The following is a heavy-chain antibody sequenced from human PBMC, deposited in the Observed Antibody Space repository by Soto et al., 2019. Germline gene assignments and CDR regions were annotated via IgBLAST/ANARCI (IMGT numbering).Heavy chain of an antibody. CDR1: GFSFSSYW. D-gene: IGHD3-10*01. CDR2: IEGDGSGF. V-gene: IGHV3-74*01. Sequence: EVQLVESGGGLVQPGESLRLSCAASGFSFSSYWMHWVRQVPGKGLVWDSRIEGDGSGFSYADSVKGRFTISRDNAKSTVYLQMNSLRAEDTAVYYCASTISMIRGHGLDVWGQGTTVTVSS. J-gene: IGHJ6*02. CDR3: ASTISMIRGHGLDV.